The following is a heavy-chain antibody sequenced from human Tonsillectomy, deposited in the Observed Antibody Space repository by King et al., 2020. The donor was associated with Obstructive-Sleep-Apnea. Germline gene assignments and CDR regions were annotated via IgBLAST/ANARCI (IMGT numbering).Heavy chain of an antibody. V-gene: IGHV3-9*01. Sequence: VQLVESGGGLVQPGRSLRLSCAASGFTFDDYAMHWVRQAPGKGLEWVSGISWNSGSIGYADSVKGRVTIPRDNAKNSLDLQMNSLRAEDTALYYCAKGYYVWGSYRRDAFDIWGQGTMVTVSS. D-gene: IGHD3-16*02. CDR2: ISWNSGSI. CDR3: AKGYYVWGSYRRDAFDI. CDR1: GFTFDDYA. J-gene: IGHJ3*02.